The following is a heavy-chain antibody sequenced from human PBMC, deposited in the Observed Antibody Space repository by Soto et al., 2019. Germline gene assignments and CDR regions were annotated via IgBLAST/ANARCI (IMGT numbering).Heavy chain of an antibody. CDR3: AHRCYWFGGEDWFDP. J-gene: IGHJ5*02. Sequence: QITLKESGPTLVNPTQTLTLTCTFSGFSLSTSGVGVGWIRQPPGKALEWLAVIYWNEDKHFSPSLKSRLTIVQDTSKNQVVLTLTNVDPVDTAPYYLAHRCYWFGGEDWFDPWGPGTLVTVSS. CDR2: IYWNEDK. CDR1: GFSLSTSGVG. V-gene: IGHV2-5*01. D-gene: IGHD3-10*01.